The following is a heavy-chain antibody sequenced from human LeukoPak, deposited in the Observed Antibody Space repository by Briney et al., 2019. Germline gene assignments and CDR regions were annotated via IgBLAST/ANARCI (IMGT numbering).Heavy chain of an antibody. J-gene: IGHJ4*02. V-gene: IGHV4-34*01. Sequence: SETLSLTCAVYGGSFSDHYWTWIRQPPGKGLQWIGEINDSGSTNYNPSLKGRVTILVDTSKNQFSLKLSSVSAADTAVYYCARPRYSSSWYFDSWGQGTLVTVSS. CDR2: INDSGST. CDR1: GGSFSDHY. D-gene: IGHD6-13*01. CDR3: ARPRYSSSWYFDS.